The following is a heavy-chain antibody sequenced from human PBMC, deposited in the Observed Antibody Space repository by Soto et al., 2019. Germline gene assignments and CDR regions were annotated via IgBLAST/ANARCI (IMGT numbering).Heavy chain of an antibody. V-gene: IGHV3-7*01. CDR1: GFTFSNYW. Sequence: GGSLRLSCAASGFTFSNYWMSWVRQAPGKGLEWMANIKQDGSGKNYVDSVRGRFTISRDNAKNSLYLQMDSLRAEDTAVYYCARGAYCCGDCHFYFDYWGQGTLVTVSS. CDR2: IKQDGSGK. J-gene: IGHJ4*02. CDR3: ARGAYCCGDCHFYFDY. D-gene: IGHD2-21*02.